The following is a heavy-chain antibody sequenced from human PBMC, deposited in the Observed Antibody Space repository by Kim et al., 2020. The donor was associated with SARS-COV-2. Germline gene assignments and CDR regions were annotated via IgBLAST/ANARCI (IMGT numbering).Heavy chain of an antibody. J-gene: IGHJ4*02. Sequence: GGSLRLSCAASGFTFNNYALHWVRQAPGKGLEWVAVVSYDGSNKYYADSLKGRFTISRDNSKNTLYLQMTNLRAEDTALYYCARDAYASSGSHWGYFDYWGLGTLVTVSS. CDR3: ARDAYASSGSHWGYFDY. CDR1: GFTFNNYA. D-gene: IGHD1-26*01. CDR2: VSYDGSNK. V-gene: IGHV3-30*04.